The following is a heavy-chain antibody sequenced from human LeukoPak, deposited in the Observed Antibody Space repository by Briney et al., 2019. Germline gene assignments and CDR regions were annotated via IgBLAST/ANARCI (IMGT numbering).Heavy chain of an antibody. CDR2: IIPILGIA. D-gene: IGHD2-2*01. CDR3: ASYCSSTSCYSRGGIDYYMDV. CDR1: GGTFSSYT. J-gene: IGHJ6*03. Sequence: SVKVSCKASGGTFSSYTISWVRQAPGQGLEWMGRIIPILGIANYAQKFQGRVTITADKSTSTASMELSSLRSEDTAVYYCASYCSSTSCYSRGGIDYYMDVWGKGTTVTVSS. V-gene: IGHV1-69*02.